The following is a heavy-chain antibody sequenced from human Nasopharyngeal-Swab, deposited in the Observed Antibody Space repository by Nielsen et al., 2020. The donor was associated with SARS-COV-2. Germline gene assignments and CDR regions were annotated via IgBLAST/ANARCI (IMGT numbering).Heavy chain of an antibody. CDR3: ARAEVGAYAFDI. CDR1: GFTFSSYA. J-gene: IGHJ3*02. Sequence: GESLKISCSASGFTFSSYAMHWVRQAPGKGLEYVSAISSNGGSTYYADSVKGRFTISRDNAKNSLYLQMNSLRAEDTAVYYCARAEVGAYAFDIWGQGTMVTVSS. CDR2: ISSNGGST. D-gene: IGHD1-26*01. V-gene: IGHV3-64*04.